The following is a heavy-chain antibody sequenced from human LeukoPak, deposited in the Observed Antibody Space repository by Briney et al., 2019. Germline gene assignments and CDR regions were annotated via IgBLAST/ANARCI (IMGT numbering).Heavy chain of an antibody. D-gene: IGHD6-13*01. CDR3: ARETIAAAGRDDYFDY. CDR1: GGSFSGYY. V-gene: IGHV4-31*11. J-gene: IGHJ4*02. Sequence: SETLSLTCAVYGGSFSGYYWSWIRQHPGKGLEWIGYIYYSGSTYYNPSLKSRVTISVDTSKNQFSLKLSSVTAADTAVYYCARETIAAAGRDDYFDYWGQGTLVTVSS. CDR2: IYYSGST.